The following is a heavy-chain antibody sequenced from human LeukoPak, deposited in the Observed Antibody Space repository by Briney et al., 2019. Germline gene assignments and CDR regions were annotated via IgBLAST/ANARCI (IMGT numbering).Heavy chain of an antibody. Sequence: KPGGSLRLSCAASGITFISYNMNWVRQAPRKGLEWVSSISSSSTYIYYADSVKGRFTISRDNAKNSLYLQMNSLRAEDTAVYYCARDPPSFALWGPGTLVTVSS. CDR2: ISSSSTYI. CDR3: ARDPPSFAL. CDR1: GITFISYN. J-gene: IGHJ4*02. V-gene: IGHV3-21*01.